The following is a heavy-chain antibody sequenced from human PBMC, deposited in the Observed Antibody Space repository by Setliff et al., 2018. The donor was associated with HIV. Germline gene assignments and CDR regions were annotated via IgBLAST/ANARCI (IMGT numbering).Heavy chain of an antibody. CDR2: ILYDADKT. CDR3: VKDSAIKGRSDDLDF. Sequence: LRLSCAASGFTFSNYAMHWVRQVPGRGLEWLAVILYDADKTYYADSVKGRFTISRDNSKNTLDLQMNSLRTEDTAVYYCVKDSAIKGRSDDLDFWGPGTVVTVSS. D-gene: IGHD5-18*01. V-gene: IGHV3-30*04. J-gene: IGHJ3*01. CDR1: GFTFSNYA.